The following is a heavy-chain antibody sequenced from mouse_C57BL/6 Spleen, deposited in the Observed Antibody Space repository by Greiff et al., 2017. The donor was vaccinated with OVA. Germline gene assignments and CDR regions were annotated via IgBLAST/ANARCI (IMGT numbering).Heavy chain of an antibody. J-gene: IGHJ3*01. D-gene: IGHD2-4*01. CDR3: ASYDSVPAWFAY. V-gene: IGHV1-66*01. Sequence: VQLQQSGPELVKPGASVKISCKASGYSFTSYYIHWVKQRPGQGLEWIGWIYPGSGNTKYNEKFKGKATLTADTSSSTAYMQLSSLTSKDSAVYSCASYDSVPAWFAYWGQGTLVTVSA. CDR1: GYSFTSYY. CDR2: IYPGSGNT.